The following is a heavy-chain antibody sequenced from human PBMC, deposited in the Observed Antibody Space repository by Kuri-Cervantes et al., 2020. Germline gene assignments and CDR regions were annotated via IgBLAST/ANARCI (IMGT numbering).Heavy chain of an antibody. V-gene: IGHV1-2*04. J-gene: IGHJ4*02. D-gene: IGHD5-12*01. Sequence: ASVKVSCKASGYTFTGNYMHWVRQAPKQGLEWMGRINPSSGGTNYAQRFQAWVTMTGDTSTDTAYMELSRLRSDDTAVYYCATDKIRGYSGYDLNYWGQGTLVTVSS. CDR1: GYTFTGNY. CDR3: ATDKIRGYSGYDLNY. CDR2: INPSSGGT.